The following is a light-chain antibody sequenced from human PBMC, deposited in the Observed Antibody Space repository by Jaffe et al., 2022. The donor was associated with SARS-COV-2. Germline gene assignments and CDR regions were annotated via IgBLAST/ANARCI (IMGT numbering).Light chain of an antibody. V-gene: IGKV4-1*01. J-gene: IGKJ2*01. Sequence: DIVMTQSPDSLAVSLGERATINCKSSQSVLYSSNNKNYLTWYQQKPGQPPKLLIYWASTRESGVPDRFIGSGSGTDFTLTISSLQAEDVAVYYCQQYYATPYTFGQGTNVEIK. CDR3: QQYYATPYT. CDR1: QSVLYSSNNKNY. CDR2: WAS.